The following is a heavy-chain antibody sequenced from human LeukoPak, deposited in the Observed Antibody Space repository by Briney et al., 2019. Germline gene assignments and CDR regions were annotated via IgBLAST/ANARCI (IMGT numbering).Heavy chain of an antibody. J-gene: IGHJ6*02. CDR1: GFTFSSYA. V-gene: IGHV3-23*01. CDR3: AKDAAGSGSMYYGMDV. D-gene: IGHD6-19*01. Sequence: PGGSLRLSCAASGFTFSSYAMSWVRQAPGKGLGWVSAISGSSGGSTYYADSVKGRFTISRDNSKNTLYLQMNSLRAEDTAVYYCAKDAAGSGSMYYGMDVWGQGTTVTVSS. CDR2: ISGSSGGST.